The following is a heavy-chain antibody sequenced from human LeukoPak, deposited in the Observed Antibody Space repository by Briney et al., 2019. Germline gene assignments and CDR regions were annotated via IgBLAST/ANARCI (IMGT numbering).Heavy chain of an antibody. CDR1: GGSISSSNW. V-gene: IGHV4-4*02. D-gene: IGHD2-2*01. Sequence: SETLSLTCAVSGGSISSSNWWSWVRQPPGKGLEWIGEIYHSGSTNYNPSLKSRVTISVDKSKNQFSLKLSSVTAADTAVYYCARVGGVPAAINWFDPWGQGTLVTVSS. CDR3: ARVGGVPAAINWFDP. CDR2: IYHSGST. J-gene: IGHJ5*02.